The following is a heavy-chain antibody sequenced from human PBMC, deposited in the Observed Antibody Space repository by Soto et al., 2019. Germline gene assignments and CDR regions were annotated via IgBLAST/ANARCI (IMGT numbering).Heavy chain of an antibody. CDR3: ASTPDVGDFDY. CDR1: GGSISSGGYY. V-gene: IGHV4-31*03. D-gene: IGHD2-15*01. J-gene: IGHJ4*02. CDR2: IYYSGST. Sequence: SETLSLTCTVSGGSISSGGYYWSWIRQHPGNGLEWIGYIYYSGSTYYNPSLKSRVTISVDTSKNQFSLKLSSVTAADTAVYYCASTPDVGDFDYWGQGTLVTVSS.